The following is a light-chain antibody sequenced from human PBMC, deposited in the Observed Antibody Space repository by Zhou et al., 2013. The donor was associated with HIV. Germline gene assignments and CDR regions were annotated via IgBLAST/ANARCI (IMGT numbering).Light chain of an antibody. V-gene: IGKV2-28*01. CDR1: QSLVHGNGYIY. J-gene: IGKJ1*01. CDR3: QNYDDLPWT. CDR2: LSS. Sequence: IVMRQSPLSLPVTPGESASISCRSSQSLVHGNGYIYLDWYLHRPGQSPQLLIYLSSNRASGVPDRFTGSGSGTDFSFTISSLQPEDIATYYCQNYDDLPWTFGQGTKVEVK.